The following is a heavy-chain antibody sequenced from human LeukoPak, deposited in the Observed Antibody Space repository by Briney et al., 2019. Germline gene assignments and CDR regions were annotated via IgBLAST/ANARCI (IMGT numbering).Heavy chain of an antibody. CDR3: ARDPITMVRGVKSYYFDY. D-gene: IGHD3-10*01. CDR2: ISGSGDFT. Sequence: GGSLRLSCAASGFTFSSYAMSWVRQAPGKGLEWVSAISGSGDFTYYADSVKGRFTISRDNSKNSLYLQMNSLRAEDTAVYYCARDPITMVRGVKSYYFDYWGQGTLVSVSS. J-gene: IGHJ4*02. V-gene: IGHV3-23*01. CDR1: GFTFSSYA.